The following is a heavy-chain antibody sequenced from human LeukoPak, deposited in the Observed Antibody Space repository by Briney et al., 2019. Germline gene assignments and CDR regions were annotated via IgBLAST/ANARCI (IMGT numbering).Heavy chain of an antibody. V-gene: IGHV3-23*01. Sequence: PGGSLRLSCPASGFTFSNYAMSWVRQAPGKGLEWVSAISGSRGGTYYADSVRGRFTISRDNSKNTLYLQMNSLRAEDTAVYYCAKQDCSGASCYSDWFDPWGQGTLVTVSS. CDR1: GFTFSNYA. CDR3: AKQDCSGASCYSDWFDP. CDR2: ISGSRGGT. J-gene: IGHJ5*02. D-gene: IGHD2-15*01.